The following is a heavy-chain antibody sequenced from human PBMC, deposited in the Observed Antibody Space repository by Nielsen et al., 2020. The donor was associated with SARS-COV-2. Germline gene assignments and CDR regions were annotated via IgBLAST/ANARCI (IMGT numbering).Heavy chain of an antibody. CDR1: GFTFSSYG. D-gene: IGHD3-10*01. CDR3: AKISWYYYGEDAFDI. V-gene: IGHV3-30*18. J-gene: IGHJ3*02. Sequence: GESLKIYCAASGFTFSSYGMHWVRQAPGKGLEWVAVISYDGSNKYYADSVKGRFTISRDNSKNTLYLQMNSLRAEDTAVYYCAKISWYYYGEDAFDIWGQGIMVTVSS. CDR2: ISYDGSNK.